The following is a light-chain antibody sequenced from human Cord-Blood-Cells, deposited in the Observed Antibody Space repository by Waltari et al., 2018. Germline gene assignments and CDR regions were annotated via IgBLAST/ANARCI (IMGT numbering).Light chain of an antibody. CDR3: QQYGNSTYS. Sequence: EIVLTQSPGTLSLSPGERATLSCRASQSVSSSYLAWYKQKPSQAPRLLIYGASSRATGIPDRFSGSGSGTDFTLTISRLEPEDFAVYYCQQYGNSTYSFGQGTKLEIK. J-gene: IGKJ2*03. CDR2: GAS. V-gene: IGKV3-20*01. CDR1: QSVSSSY.